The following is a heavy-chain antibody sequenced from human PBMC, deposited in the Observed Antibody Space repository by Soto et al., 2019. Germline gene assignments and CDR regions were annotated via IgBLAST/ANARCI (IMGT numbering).Heavy chain of an antibody. CDR2: INPSGGST. D-gene: IGHD3-22*01. V-gene: IGHV1-46*01. Sequence: QVQLVQSGAEVKKPGASVKVSCKASGYTFTSYYMHWVRQAPGQGLEWMGIINPSGGSTSYAQKFQGRVTMTRDTSTSTVYMELSSLRSEDTAVYYCARTAGNYYDSSGYYVDYWGQGTLVTVSS. CDR3: ARTAGNYYDSSGYYVDY. CDR1: GYTFTSYY. J-gene: IGHJ4*02.